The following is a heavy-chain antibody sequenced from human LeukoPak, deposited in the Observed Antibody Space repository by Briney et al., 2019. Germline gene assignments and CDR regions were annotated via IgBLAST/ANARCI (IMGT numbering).Heavy chain of an antibody. CDR1: GGSISSYY. CDR3: ARDSGSRWFDP. V-gene: IGHV4-59*01. CDR2: IYYSGST. D-gene: IGHD3-22*01. Sequence: SETLFLTCTVSGGSISSYYWSWIRQPPGKGLEWIGYIYYSGSTNYNPSLKSRVTISVDTSKNQFSLKLSSVTAADTAVYYCARDSGSRWFDPWGQGTLVTVSS. J-gene: IGHJ5*02.